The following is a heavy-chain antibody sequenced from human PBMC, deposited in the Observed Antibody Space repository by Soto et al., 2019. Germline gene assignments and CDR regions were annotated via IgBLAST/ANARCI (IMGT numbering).Heavy chain of an antibody. CDR1: GFTFSSYS. V-gene: IGHV3-21*01. CDR3: ARDTRGYYPYYYGMAL. Sequence: EVQLVESGGGLVKPGGSLRLSCAASGFTFSSYSMNWVRQAPGKGLEWVSSISSSSSYIYYAHSVKGRFTISRDNAKNSQSLQMNPLEGEDKAVYYCARDTRGYYPYYYGMALWGQGTTVTVSS. J-gene: IGHJ6*02. D-gene: IGHD1-26*01. CDR2: ISSSSSYI.